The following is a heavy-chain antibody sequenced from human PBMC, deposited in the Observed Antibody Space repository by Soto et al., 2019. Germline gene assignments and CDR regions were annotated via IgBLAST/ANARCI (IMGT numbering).Heavy chain of an antibody. CDR1: GGSISNSNW. Sequence: SETLSLTCAVFGGSISNSNWWTWVRQPPGKGLDWIGEIFHSGSTNYNSSLMGRVTISVDKANNQFSLKLSSVTAADTAVYYCAHRPIVGAAIWGQGTLVTVSS. J-gene: IGHJ4*02. V-gene: IGHV4-4*02. CDR2: IFHSGST. D-gene: IGHD1-26*01. CDR3: AHRPIVGAAI.